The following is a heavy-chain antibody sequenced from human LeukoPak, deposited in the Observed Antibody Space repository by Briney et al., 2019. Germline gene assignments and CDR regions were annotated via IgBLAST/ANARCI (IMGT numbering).Heavy chain of an antibody. V-gene: IGHV3-23*01. D-gene: IGHD2-2*01. CDR1: GFTFTNYA. CDR3: AKEVVPGTSRSFDY. Sequence: GGSLRLSCAASGFTFTNYAMSWVRQAPGKGLEWVSVISGSGDNSYYADSVKGRFTISRDNSKNTLYLQMNGLRAEDTAVYYCAKEVVPGTSRSFDYWGQGTLVTVSS. CDR2: ISGSGDNS. J-gene: IGHJ4*02.